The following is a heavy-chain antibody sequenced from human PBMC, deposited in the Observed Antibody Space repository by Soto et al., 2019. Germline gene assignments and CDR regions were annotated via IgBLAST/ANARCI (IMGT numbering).Heavy chain of an antibody. CDR3: AKVSLGIAAAAPDY. CDR2: ISGSGGST. V-gene: IGHV3-23*01. Sequence: PGGSLRLSCAASGFTFSSYAMSWVRQAPGKGLEWVSAISGSGGSTYYADPVKGRFTISRDNSKNTLYLQMNSLRAEDTAVYYCAKVSLGIAAAAPDYWGQGTLVTVSS. CDR1: GFTFSSYA. J-gene: IGHJ4*02. D-gene: IGHD6-13*01.